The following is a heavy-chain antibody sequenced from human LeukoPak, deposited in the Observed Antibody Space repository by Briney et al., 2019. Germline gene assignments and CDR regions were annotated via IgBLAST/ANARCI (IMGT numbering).Heavy chain of an antibody. D-gene: IGHD5-24*01. CDR3: ARGMATTVDY. Sequence: PSETLSLTCTVSGGSISSYYWSWIRQPPGKGLEWIGYIYYSGSTNYNPSLKSRVTISVDTSKNQFSLKLSSVTAADTAVYYCARGMATTVDYWGQGTLVTVSS. CDR2: IYYSGST. J-gene: IGHJ4*02. CDR1: GGSISSYY. V-gene: IGHV4-59*08.